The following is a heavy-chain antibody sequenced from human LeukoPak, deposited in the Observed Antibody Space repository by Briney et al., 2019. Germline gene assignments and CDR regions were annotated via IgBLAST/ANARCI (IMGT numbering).Heavy chain of an antibody. J-gene: IGHJ4*02. D-gene: IGHD3-10*01. CDR1: GYTFTAYG. Sequence: GASVKVSCKASGYTFTAYGISWVRQAPGQGLEWMGWISVYNGNTNYTPKLQGRVTMTTDTSTSTAYMELRSLRSDDTAVYYCARDRLTYYSGSGSDFWGQGTRVTVSS. V-gene: IGHV1-18*01. CDR3: ARDRLTYYSGSGSDF. CDR2: ISVYNGNT.